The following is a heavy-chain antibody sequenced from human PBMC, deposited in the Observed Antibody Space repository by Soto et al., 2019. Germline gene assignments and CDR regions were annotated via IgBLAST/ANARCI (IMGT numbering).Heavy chain of an antibody. V-gene: IGHV3-33*01. CDR3: ARDRRVAKIWTDSSAFDI. D-gene: IGHD5-12*01. CDR1: GFTFSSYG. J-gene: IGHJ3*02. CDR2: IWYDGSNK. Sequence: QVQLVESGGGVVQPGRSLRLSCAASGFTFSSYGMHWVRQAPGKGLEWVAVIWYDGSNKYYADSVKGRFTISRDNSKNTLYLQMNSLRAEDTAVYYCARDRRVAKIWTDSSAFDIWGQGTMVTVSS.